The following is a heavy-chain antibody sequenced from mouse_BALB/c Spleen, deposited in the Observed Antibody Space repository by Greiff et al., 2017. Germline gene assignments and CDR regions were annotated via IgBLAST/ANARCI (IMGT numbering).Heavy chain of an antibody. CDR3: AGIYYGNLNWYFDV. CDR1: GYSFTSYY. V-gene: IGHV1S135*01. D-gene: IGHD2-1*01. Sequence: VQLQQSGPELMKPGASVKISCKASGYSFTSYYMHWVKQSHGKSLEWIGYIDPFNGGTSYNQKFKGKATLTVDKSSSTAYMHLSSLTSEDSAVYYCAGIYYGNLNWYFDVWGAGTTVTVSS. CDR2: IDPFNGGT. J-gene: IGHJ1*01.